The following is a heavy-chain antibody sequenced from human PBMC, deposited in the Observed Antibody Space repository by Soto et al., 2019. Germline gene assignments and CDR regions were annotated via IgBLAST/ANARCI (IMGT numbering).Heavy chain of an antibody. D-gene: IGHD3-16*01. Sequence: QVQLQESGPGLVKPSETLSLTCTVSGASVSSGSYYWSWIRQPPGKGLECIGYIYYSGSTNYNPSLKRRVTIPVDPSKNQFSLKLSSVTAADTAVYYCARRGPGGRAFDIWGQGTMVTVSS. J-gene: IGHJ3*02. CDR2: IYYSGST. CDR1: GASVSSGSYY. CDR3: ARRGPGGRAFDI. V-gene: IGHV4-61*01.